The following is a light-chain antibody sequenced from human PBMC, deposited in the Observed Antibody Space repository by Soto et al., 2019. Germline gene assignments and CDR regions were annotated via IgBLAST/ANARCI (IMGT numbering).Light chain of an antibody. CDR1: QSINNY. J-gene: IGKJ1*01. CDR3: QQYESFPRT. V-gene: IGKV1-5*03. CDR2: KAS. Sequence: DIQMTQSPSTLSASVGDRVTITCRASQSINNYLAWYQQKPGKAPKLLIYKASTLESGVPSRFSGSGSGTEFTLSISSLQPDDFANYSCQQYESFPRTFGQGTKVEIK.